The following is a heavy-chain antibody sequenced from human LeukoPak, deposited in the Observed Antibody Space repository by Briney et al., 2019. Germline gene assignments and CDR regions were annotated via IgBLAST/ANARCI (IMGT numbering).Heavy chain of an antibody. CDR1: GFTFSSYS. J-gene: IGHJ4*02. CDR2: ISSSSSYI. D-gene: IGHD5-18*01. Sequence: GGSLRLSCAASGFTFSSYSMNWVRQAPGKGLEWVSSISSSSSYIYYADSVKGRFTISRDNAKNSLYLQMNSLRAEDTAVYYCARDLYSYGYVGDYWGQGTLGTVSS. CDR3: ARDLYSYGYVGDY. V-gene: IGHV3-21*01.